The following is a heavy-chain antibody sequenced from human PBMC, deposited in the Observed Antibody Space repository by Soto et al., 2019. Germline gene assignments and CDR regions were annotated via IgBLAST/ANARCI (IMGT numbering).Heavy chain of an antibody. V-gene: IGHV1-46*03. CDR3: ASLHCSSTSCYGSAY. CDR2: INPSGGRT. D-gene: IGHD2-2*01. CDR1: GYTFTSYY. Sequence: GASVKVSCKASGYTFTSYYMHWVRQAPGQGLEWMGIINPSGGRTSYAQKFQGRVTMTRDTSTSTVYMELSSLTSEDTAVYYCASLHCSSTSCYGSAYWGQGTLVTVSS. J-gene: IGHJ4*02.